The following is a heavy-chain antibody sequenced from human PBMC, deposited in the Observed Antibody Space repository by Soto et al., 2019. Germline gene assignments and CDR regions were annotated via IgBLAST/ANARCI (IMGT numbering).Heavy chain of an antibody. Sequence: QITLKESGPTLVKPTQTLTLTCTFSGFSLSTSGVGVGWIRQPPGKALEWLALIYWDDDKRYSPSLNNRLTITEDIPKNHVVHTMNNVDPVDTATYYCARGVRYCSRNNWPNCFRSWGQGTLVPVAS. V-gene: IGHV2-5*02. CDR2: IYWDDDK. CDR3: ARGVRYCSRNNWPNCFRS. D-gene: IGHD2-8*01. J-gene: IGHJ5*01. CDR1: GFSLSTSGVG.